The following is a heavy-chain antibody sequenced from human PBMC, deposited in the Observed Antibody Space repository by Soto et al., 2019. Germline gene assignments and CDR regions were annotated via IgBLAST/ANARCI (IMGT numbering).Heavy chain of an antibody. V-gene: IGHV4-59*11. CDR2: IHYSGST. CDR1: GVSITRHY. Sequence: PSETLSLTCTVSGVSITRHYWTWIRQPPGKGLEWIGNIHYSGSTNYSPSLKSRVIISVDTSENQSSLKLSSVTTADTAVYYCTGGGAGHTFDYWGQGALVTVSS. D-gene: IGHD2-21*01. CDR3: TGGGAGHTFDY. J-gene: IGHJ4*02.